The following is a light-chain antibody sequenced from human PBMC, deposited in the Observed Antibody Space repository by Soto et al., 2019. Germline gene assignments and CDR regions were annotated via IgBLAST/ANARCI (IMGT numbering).Light chain of an antibody. CDR3: QQYNNWPPWT. CDR1: QNVSSN. J-gene: IGKJ2*02. Sequence: EIVMTQSPATLSVSPGERATLSCRASQNVSSNLAWYQQKPGQAPRLLIYGASTRATGIPARFSGSRSGTEFTLTISSLQSEDFAVYYCQQYNNWPPWTFGQGTNLEIK. V-gene: IGKV3-15*01. CDR2: GAS.